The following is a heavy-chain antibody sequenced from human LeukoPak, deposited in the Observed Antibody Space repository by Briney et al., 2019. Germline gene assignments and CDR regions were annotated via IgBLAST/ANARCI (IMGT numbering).Heavy chain of an antibody. J-gene: IGHJ4*02. CDR1: GFTFSSYA. V-gene: IGHV3-64*01. D-gene: IGHD3-10*01. Sequence: GGSLRLSCAASGFTFSSYAMHWVRQAPGKGLEYVSAISSNGGSTYYANSVKGRFTISRDNSKNTLYLQMNSLRAEDTAVYYCARGTWLNILFDYWGQGTLVTVSS. CDR2: ISSNGGST. CDR3: ARGTWLNILFDY.